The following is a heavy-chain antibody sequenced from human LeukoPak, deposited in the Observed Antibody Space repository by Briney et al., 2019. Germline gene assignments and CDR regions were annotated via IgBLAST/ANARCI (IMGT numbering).Heavy chain of an antibody. D-gene: IGHD6-19*01. Sequence: ASVKVSCKASGYTFTGYYMHWVRQAPGQGLAGMGWNNPNSGGTNYAQKFQGRVTMTRDTSISTAYMELSRLRSDDTAVYYCARDLASGYSSGWYAWDYWGQGTLVTVSS. CDR1: GYTFTGYY. J-gene: IGHJ4*02. V-gene: IGHV1-2*02. CDR3: ARDLASGYSSGWYAWDY. CDR2: NNPNSGGT.